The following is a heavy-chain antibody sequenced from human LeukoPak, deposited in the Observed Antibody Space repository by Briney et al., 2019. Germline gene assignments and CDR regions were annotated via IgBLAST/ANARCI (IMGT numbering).Heavy chain of an antibody. J-gene: IGHJ3*02. CDR1: GGSFSGYY. CDR3: ARGGDGKAFDI. V-gene: IGHV4-34*01. Sequence: SETLSLTCAVYGGSFSGYYWSWIRQPPGKGLEWIGEINHSGSTNYNPSLKSRVTISVDTSKSQFSLKLSSVTAADTAVYYCARGGDGKAFDIWGQGTMVTVSS. D-gene: IGHD2-15*01. CDR2: INHSGST.